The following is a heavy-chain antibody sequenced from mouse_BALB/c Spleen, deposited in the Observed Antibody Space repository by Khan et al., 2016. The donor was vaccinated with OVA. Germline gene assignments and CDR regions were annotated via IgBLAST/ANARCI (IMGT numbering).Heavy chain of an antibody. CDR3: AREEALYYFDY. CDR1: GYIFTSYW. CDR2: IYPGTDNT. Sequence: QVQLKESGAELVRPGASVKLSCKTSGYIFTSYWIHWIQQRSGQGLEWIAKIYPGTDNTYYNEKLKDKATLTADKSSSTAYMQLSSLKSEDSAVYVGAREEALYYFDYWGQGTTLTVSS. J-gene: IGHJ2*01. D-gene: IGHD3-2*02. V-gene: IGHV1S132*01.